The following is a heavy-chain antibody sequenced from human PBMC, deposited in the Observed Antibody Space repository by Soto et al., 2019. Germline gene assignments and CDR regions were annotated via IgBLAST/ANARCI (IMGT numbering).Heavy chain of an antibody. CDR1: GYTFKNYG. D-gene: IGHD1-1*01. V-gene: IGHV1-18*01. J-gene: IGHJ4*02. Sequence: QVQLVQSGAELKKPGASVKVSCKASGYTFKNYGISWVRQAPGQGLEWMGWISAYNGNTDYAQRFQARVTMTTDTSTSTAYMELRSLISDDAAVYYCARDRSTHDYWGQGTLVTVSS. CDR2: ISAYNGNT. CDR3: ARDRSTHDY.